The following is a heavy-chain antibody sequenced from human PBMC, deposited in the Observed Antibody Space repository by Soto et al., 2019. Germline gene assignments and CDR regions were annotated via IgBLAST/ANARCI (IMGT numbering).Heavy chain of an antibody. J-gene: IGHJ4*02. V-gene: IGHV3-48*02. Sequence: EVQLVESGGGFVQPGESLRLSCVGSGFTFTSHAINWVRQPPGKGLEWVSYISGDGSAIYEADSLKGRFTVSRDNAKNSLYLQMNSLRDEDTAVYYCERDSGYDYRLDFWGQGTLVTVSS. CDR3: ERDSGYDYRLDF. D-gene: IGHD5-12*01. CDR2: ISGDGSAI. CDR1: GFTFTSHA.